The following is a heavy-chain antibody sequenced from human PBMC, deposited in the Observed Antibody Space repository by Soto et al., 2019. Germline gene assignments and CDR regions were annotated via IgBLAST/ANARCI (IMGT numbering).Heavy chain of an antibody. D-gene: IGHD5-12*01. CDR1: GFTFSNYW. V-gene: IGHV3-74*01. CDR2: INSDGGTT. CDR3: ARGARGYYYMDV. J-gene: IGHJ6*03. Sequence: EVQLVESGGGLVQHGGSLRLSCAASGFTFSNYWIHWVRQAPGKGLVWLSRINSDGGTTNYADSVKGRFTISRDNAKNTLSLQINSLGADDTAVYHGARGARGYYYMDVWGKGTTVTVSS.